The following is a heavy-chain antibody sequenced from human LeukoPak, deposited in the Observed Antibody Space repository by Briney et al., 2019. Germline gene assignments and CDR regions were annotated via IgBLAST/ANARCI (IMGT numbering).Heavy chain of an antibody. D-gene: IGHD3-10*01. V-gene: IGHV3-74*01. CDR2: INSDASRT. CDR3: ARGNYHGMDV. Sequence: GGSLRLSCAASGFTFSTYWMHWVGQAPGKGLVWVSSINSDASRTSHADSVKGRFTISRDNAKNTLYLQLNSLRAEDTAVYYCARGNYHGMDVWGQGTTVTVSS. J-gene: IGHJ6*02. CDR1: GFTFSTYW.